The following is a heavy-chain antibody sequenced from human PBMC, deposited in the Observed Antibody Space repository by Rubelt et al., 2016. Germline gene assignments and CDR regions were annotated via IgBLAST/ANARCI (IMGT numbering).Heavy chain of an antibody. CDR1: GFTFSSYW. CDR2: INSDGSST. Sequence: GSGGGVVQPGRSLRLSCAASGFTFSSYWMHWVRQAPGKGLVWVSRINSDGSSTSYADSVKGRLTISRDNAKNTLYLQMNSLRAEDTAVYYCASPSAGSSALYYYYGMDVWGQGTTVTVSS. J-gene: IGHJ6*02. CDR3: ASPSAGSSALYYYYGMDV. D-gene: IGHD6-6*01. V-gene: IGHV3-74*02.